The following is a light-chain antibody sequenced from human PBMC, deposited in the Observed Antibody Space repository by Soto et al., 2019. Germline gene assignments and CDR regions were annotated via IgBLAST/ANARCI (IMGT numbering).Light chain of an antibody. CDR3: QTWGTGIHVV. J-gene: IGLJ2*01. CDR2: LNSDGSH. Sequence: QLVLTQSPSGSASLGASVKLTCTLSSGHSSHAIAWHQQQPEKGPRYLMKLNSDGSHSKGDGIPDRFSGSSSGAERYLTISSLQSEDEADYYCQTWGTGIHVVFGGGTKVTVL. V-gene: IGLV4-69*01. CDR1: SGHSSHA.